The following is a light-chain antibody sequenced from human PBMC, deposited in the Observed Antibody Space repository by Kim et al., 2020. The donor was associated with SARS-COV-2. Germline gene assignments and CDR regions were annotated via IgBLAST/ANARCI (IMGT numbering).Light chain of an antibody. CDR2: DAS. J-gene: IGKJ5*01. Sequence: ASVGDRVTITCQASQDISNYLNWYQQKPGKAPKLLIYDASNLETGVPSRFSGSGSGTDFTFTISSLQPEDIATYYCQHYVTLPITFGQGTRLEIK. CDR3: QHYVTLPIT. V-gene: IGKV1-33*01. CDR1: QDISNY.